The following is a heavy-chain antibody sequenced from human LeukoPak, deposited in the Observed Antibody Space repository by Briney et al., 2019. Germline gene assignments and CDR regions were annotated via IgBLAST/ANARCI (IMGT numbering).Heavy chain of an antibody. D-gene: IGHD6-6*01. Sequence: SETLSLTCAVYGASFSGYYWSWIRQPPGKGLEWIGEIFHSGSTNYNPSLKSRVTISVDTSKNHFSLKLSSVTAADTAVYHCARHARVAAHTNHLDYWGQGTLVTVSS. CDR3: ARHARVAAHTNHLDY. CDR1: GASFSGYY. V-gene: IGHV4-34*12. CDR2: IFHSGST. J-gene: IGHJ4*02.